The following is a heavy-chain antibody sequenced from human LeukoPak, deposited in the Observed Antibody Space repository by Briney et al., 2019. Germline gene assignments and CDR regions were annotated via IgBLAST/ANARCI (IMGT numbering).Heavy chain of an antibody. CDR3: AREAEYDFWSGYYPWFDP. CDR2: IYHSGST. Sequence: PSETLSLTCTVSGGSVTSGGHYWSWIRQYPGRGLDWLGNIYHSGSTNYNPSLKSRVTMSVDTSKNQFSLKLSSVTAADTAVYYCAREAEYDFWSGYYPWFDPWGQGTLVTVSS. J-gene: IGHJ5*02. CDR1: GGSVTSGGHY. V-gene: IGHV4-61*08. D-gene: IGHD3-3*01.